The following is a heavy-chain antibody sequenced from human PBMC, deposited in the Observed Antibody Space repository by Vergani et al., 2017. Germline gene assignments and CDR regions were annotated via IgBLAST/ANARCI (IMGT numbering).Heavy chain of an antibody. CDR3: ARQRPGSGWSPGDFDD. D-gene: IGHD6-19*01. J-gene: IGHJ4*02. Sequence: QVQLQESGPGLVKPPGTLSLTCVVSGVSISGSNWWSWVRQPPGKGLEWIGEINQSGTTNYNPSLKSRVALSIDKSKNQFSLKVTSVTAADTAVYFCARQRPGSGWSPGDFDDWGQGILVTVSS. V-gene: IGHV4-4*01. CDR2: INQSGTT. CDR1: GVSISGSNW.